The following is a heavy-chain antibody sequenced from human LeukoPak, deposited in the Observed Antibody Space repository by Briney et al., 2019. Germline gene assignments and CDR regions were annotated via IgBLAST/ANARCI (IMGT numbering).Heavy chain of an antibody. Sequence: ASVKVSCKASGYTFTGYYMHWVRQDPGQGLEWMGWINPNSGGTNYAQKFQGRVTMTRDTSISTAYMELSRLRSDDTAVYYCARSYYGSGSYFDPWGQGTLVTVSS. J-gene: IGHJ5*02. CDR2: INPNSGGT. V-gene: IGHV1-2*02. D-gene: IGHD3-10*01. CDR1: GYTFTGYY. CDR3: ARSYYGSGSYFDP.